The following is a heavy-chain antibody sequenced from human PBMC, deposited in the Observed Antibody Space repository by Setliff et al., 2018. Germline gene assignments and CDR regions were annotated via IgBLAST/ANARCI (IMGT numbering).Heavy chain of an antibody. CDR2: INTSGGST. D-gene: IGHD1-1*01. CDR1: GYSFTRYY. J-gene: IGHJ4*02. V-gene: IGHV1-46*01. Sequence: ASVKVSCKTSGYSFTRYYVHWVRQAPGQGLEWMGIINTSGGSTSFAQKFQGRVTMTRDTSTSTVYMELSSLTSDDTAVYYCAKGLPLGRVQNWNYFDRWGQGTLVTV. CDR3: AKGLPLGRVQNWNYFDR.